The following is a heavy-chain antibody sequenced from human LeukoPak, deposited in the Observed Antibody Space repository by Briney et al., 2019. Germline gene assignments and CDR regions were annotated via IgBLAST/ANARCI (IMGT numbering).Heavy chain of an antibody. Sequence: GGSLRLSCADSGFISRRYRTYWGSQPPGKGLVYIACINTDGFSTSYADSVKGRFTISRDNAKNTLYLQMNSLRAWVTAVHLWARSRTYGDVTRGLDYWGQGTLVTVSS. J-gene: IGHJ4*02. D-gene: IGHD4-17*01. V-gene: IGHV3-74*01. CDR3: ARSRTYGDVTRGLDY. CDR2: INTDGFST. CDR1: GFISRRYR.